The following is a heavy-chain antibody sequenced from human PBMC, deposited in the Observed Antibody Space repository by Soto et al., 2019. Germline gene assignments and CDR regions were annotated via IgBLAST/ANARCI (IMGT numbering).Heavy chain of an antibody. CDR3: ARDLWVEPELYYYGMDV. CDR2: IFYSGTT. J-gene: IGHJ6*02. Sequence: PSETLSLTCTVSGDSISSAAYYWSWIRQTPGKGLEWIGHIFYSGTTYYNPSLKSRLTISVDTSKNHFSLRLTSVTAADTAVYYCARDLWVEPELYYYGMDVWGQGTTVTVSS. CDR1: GDSISSAAYY. D-gene: IGHD1-1*01. V-gene: IGHV4-30-4*01.